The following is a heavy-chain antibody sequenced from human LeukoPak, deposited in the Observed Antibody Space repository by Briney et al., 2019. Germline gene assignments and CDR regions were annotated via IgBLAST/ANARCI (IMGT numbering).Heavy chain of an antibody. CDR1: GYTFTLYY. J-gene: IGHJ4*02. CDR3: ARDRAWELLTFDY. Sequence: ASVTVSCKASGYTFTLYYMHWVRQAPGQGLEWMGIINPRGGTTTYAQKFQGRLNMARDTSSSTVYMELSSLRSDDTAVYYCARDRAWELLTFDYWGQGTPVTVSS. V-gene: IGHV1-46*01. CDR2: INPRGGTT. D-gene: IGHD1-26*01.